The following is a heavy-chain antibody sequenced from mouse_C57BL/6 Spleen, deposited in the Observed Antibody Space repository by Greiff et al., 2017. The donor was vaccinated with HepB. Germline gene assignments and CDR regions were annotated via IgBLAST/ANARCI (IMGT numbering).Heavy chain of an antibody. CDR1: GFTFSDYG. CDR3: ATSDYDGYFDV. Sequence: DVMLVESGGGLVKPGGSLKLSCAASGFTFSDYGMHWVRQAPEKGLEWVAYISSGSSTIYYADTVKGRFTISRDNAKNTLFLQMTSLRSEDTAMYYCATSDYDGYFDVWGTGTTVTVSS. D-gene: IGHD2-4*01. J-gene: IGHJ1*03. V-gene: IGHV5-17*01. CDR2: ISSGSSTI.